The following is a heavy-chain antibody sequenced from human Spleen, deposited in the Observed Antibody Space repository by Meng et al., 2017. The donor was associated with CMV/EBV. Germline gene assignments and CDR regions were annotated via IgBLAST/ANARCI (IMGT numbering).Heavy chain of an antibody. V-gene: IGHV3-15*01. J-gene: IGHJ4*02. CDR3: TAHDCI. CDR2: IKSKGDGETS. D-gene: IGHD2-21*02. CDR1: GFTFTTAW. Sequence: GESLKISCTASGFTFTTAWMNWVRQPPGKGLEWIGRIKSKGDGETSDYAAPVKGRFTISRDDSIDTLYLEMNKVKSDDTGMYYCTAHDCIWGQGTLVTVSS.